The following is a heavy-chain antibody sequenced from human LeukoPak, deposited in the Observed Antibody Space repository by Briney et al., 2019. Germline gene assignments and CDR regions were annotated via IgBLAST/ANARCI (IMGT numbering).Heavy chain of an antibody. Sequence: GGSLRLSCAASGFTFSSYAMHWVRQAPGKGLEWVAVISYDGSNKYYADSVKGRFTISRDNSKNTLYLQMNSLRAEDTAVYYCAREGYRITMVRGVIRSLGMDVWGKGTTVTVSS. CDR2: ISYDGSNK. CDR3: AREGYRITMVRGVIRSLGMDV. V-gene: IGHV3-30-3*01. D-gene: IGHD3-10*01. J-gene: IGHJ6*04. CDR1: GFTFSSYA.